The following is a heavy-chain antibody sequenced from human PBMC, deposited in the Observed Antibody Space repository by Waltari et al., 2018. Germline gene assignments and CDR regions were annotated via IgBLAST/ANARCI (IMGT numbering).Heavy chain of an antibody. Sequence: EVQLVQSGAELHNPGDPMKISCQVSGSSFTSYCFGCVRQLPGNGLDCMGIIYPGDSDTRDIPSFQGQVTISADKSISTAYLQWSSLKASDTAMYYCARPSSLLIVGKGVPQAFDIWGQGTMVTVSS. J-gene: IGHJ3*02. CDR3: ARPSSLLIVGKGVPQAFDI. D-gene: IGHD1-26*01. CDR1: GSSFTSYC. V-gene: IGHV5-51*03. CDR2: IYPGDSDT.